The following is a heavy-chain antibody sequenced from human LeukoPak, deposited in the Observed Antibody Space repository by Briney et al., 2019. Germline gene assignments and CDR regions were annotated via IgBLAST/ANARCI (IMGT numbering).Heavy chain of an antibody. CDR2: ISYDANIGSNK. CDR3: ARDGGYDFWSGYYQDY. Sequence: GGSLRLSCATSGLTFSRYAMHWVRQAPGKGLEWVALISYDANIGSNKYYADPVKGRFTISRDNSKNTLYLQMNSLRAEDTAVYYCARDGGYDFWSGYYQDYWGQGTLVTVSS. D-gene: IGHD3-3*01. V-gene: IGHV3-30-3*01. CDR1: GLTFSRYA. J-gene: IGHJ4*02.